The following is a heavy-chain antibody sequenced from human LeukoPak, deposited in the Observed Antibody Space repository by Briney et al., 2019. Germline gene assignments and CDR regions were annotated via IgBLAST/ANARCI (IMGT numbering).Heavy chain of an antibody. D-gene: IGHD3-16*01. CDR1: GGSISSYY. CDR3: ARGNGGFTESPPDY. Sequence: SETLSLTCTVSGGSISSYYWSWIRQPPGKGLEWIGYIYYSGSTNYNPSLKSRVTISVDTSKNQFSLKLSSVAAADTAVYYCARGNGGFTESPPDYWGQGTLVTVSS. J-gene: IGHJ4*02. CDR2: IYYSGST. V-gene: IGHV4-59*01.